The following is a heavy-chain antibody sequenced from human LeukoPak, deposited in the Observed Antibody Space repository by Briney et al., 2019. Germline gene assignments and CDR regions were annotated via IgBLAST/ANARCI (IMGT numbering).Heavy chain of an antibody. V-gene: IGHV1-69*04. D-gene: IGHD2-2*01. CDR3: ASGCSSTSCYHYYYYGMDV. CDR1: GGTFSSYA. J-gene: IGHJ6*02. CDR2: IIPIFGIA. Sequence: SVKVSCKASGGTFSSYAISWVRQAPGQGLEWMGRIIPIFGIASYAQKFQGRVTITADKSTSTAYMELSSLRSEDTAVYYCASGCSSTSCYHYYYYGMDVWGQGTTVTVSS.